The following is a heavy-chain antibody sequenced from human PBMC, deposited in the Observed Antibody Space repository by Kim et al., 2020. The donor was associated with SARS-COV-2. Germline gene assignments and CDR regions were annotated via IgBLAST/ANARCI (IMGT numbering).Heavy chain of an antibody. Sequence: SETLSLTCTVSGGSISSGGYYWSWIRQHPGKGLEWIGYIYYSGSTYYNPSLKSRVTISVDTSKNQFSLKLSSVTAADTAVYYCARRRTFWSGYQPEYYYYYGMDVWGQGTTVTVSS. J-gene: IGHJ6*02. CDR2: IYYSGST. CDR1: GGSISSGGYY. CDR3: ARRRTFWSGYQPEYYYYYGMDV. D-gene: IGHD3-3*01. V-gene: IGHV4-31*03.